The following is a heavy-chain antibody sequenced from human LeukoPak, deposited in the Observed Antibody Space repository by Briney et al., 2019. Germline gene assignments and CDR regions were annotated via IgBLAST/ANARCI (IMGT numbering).Heavy chain of an antibody. CDR1: GGSFSGYY. CDR3: ARRGVGRSSSIGRGHMDV. CDR2: INHSGST. Sequence: SETLSLTCAVYGGSFSGYYWSWIRQPPGKGLEWIGEINHSGSTNYNPSLKSRVTISVDTSKNQFSLKLSSVTAADTAVYYCARRGVGRSSSIGRGHMDVWGKGTTVTVSS. V-gene: IGHV4-34*01. J-gene: IGHJ6*03. D-gene: IGHD6-6*01.